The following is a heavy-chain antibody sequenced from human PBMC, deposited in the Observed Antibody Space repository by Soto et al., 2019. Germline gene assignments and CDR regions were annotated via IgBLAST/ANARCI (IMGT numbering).Heavy chain of an antibody. Sequence: QVQLQESGPGLVQPSQTLSLTCTVSGGSISNDDYYWSWVRQHPGKGLEWIGYIFYNGNSYYHPSLRSRTTISVDTSKNQFSLKVTSVTAADTAVYYCAIIRGSGTNYLFDYWGQGTLVNVSS. V-gene: IGHV4-31*03. CDR1: GGSISNDDYY. CDR2: IFYNGNS. CDR3: AIIRGSGTNYLFDY. D-gene: IGHD3-10*01. J-gene: IGHJ4*02.